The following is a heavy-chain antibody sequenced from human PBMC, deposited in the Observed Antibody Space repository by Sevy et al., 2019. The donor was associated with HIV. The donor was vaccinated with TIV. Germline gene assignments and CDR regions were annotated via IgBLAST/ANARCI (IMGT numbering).Heavy chain of an antibody. D-gene: IGHD2-2*01. CDR3: AKVDVVVPVADYGMDV. CDR1: GFTFSNYA. Sequence: GGSLRLSCAASGFTFSNYAMSWVRQAPGKGLEWVSSGSRSGGSTYYADSGKGRFPISRDNSKTTRYLQMTSLRAEDTAVYYCAKVDVVVPVADYGMDVWGQGTTVTVSS. V-gene: IGHV3-23*01. J-gene: IGHJ6*02. CDR2: GSRSGGST.